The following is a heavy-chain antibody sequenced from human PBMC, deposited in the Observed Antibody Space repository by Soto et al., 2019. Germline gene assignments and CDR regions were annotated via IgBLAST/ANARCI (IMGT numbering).Heavy chain of an antibody. V-gene: IGHV3-15*01. CDR2: IKSKTDGGTT. D-gene: IGHD6-6*01. CDR1: GFTFSNAW. CDR3: TTLAARHYSYYYMDV. J-gene: IGHJ6*03. Sequence: EVQLVESGGGLVKPGGSLRLSCAASGFTFSNAWMSWVRQAPGKGLEWVGRIKSKTDGGTTDYAAPVKGRFTISRDDSKNTLYLQMNSLKTEDTAVYYCTTLAARHYSYYYMDVWGKGTTVTVSS.